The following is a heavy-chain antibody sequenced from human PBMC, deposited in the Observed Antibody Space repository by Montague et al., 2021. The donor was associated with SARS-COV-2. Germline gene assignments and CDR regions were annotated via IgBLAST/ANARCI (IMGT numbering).Heavy chain of an antibody. CDR2: MHFTGKT. Sequence: SETLSLTCSVSGDSITNHYWSWIRQPAGKGLEWIGRMHFTGKTNFSPFFSSRLTMSADTSKNQFSLKLTSATAADTAIYFCARDRFDFGAGRQGTIDFWGQGTPVTVSS. CDR3: ARDRFDFGAGRQGTIDF. V-gene: IGHV4-4*07. D-gene: IGHD3-10*01. J-gene: IGHJ4*02. CDR1: GDSITNHY.